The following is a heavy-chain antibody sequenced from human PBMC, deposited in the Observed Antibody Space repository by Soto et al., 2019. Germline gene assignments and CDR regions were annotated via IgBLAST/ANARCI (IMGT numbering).Heavy chain of an antibody. CDR3: ARTLADSGSSY. J-gene: IGHJ4*02. V-gene: IGHV1-46*01. D-gene: IGHD3-10*01. CDR2: VNSGIGDT. Sequence: QVQLVQSGAEVKEPGASVKVSCKASGYTFTSFYIHWVRQAHGQGLEWMGKVNSGIGDTNYAQNFQGRVSMTRDTSTRTAYLELSSLRSEDTAVYYCARTLADSGSSYWGQGTLVTVSS. CDR1: GYTFTSFY.